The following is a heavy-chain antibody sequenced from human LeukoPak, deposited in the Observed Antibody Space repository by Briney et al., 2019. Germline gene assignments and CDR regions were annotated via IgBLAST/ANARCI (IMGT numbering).Heavy chain of an antibody. J-gene: IGHJ6*02. CDR2: INPNSGGT. D-gene: IGHD6-19*01. Sequence: GASVKVSCKASGYTFTDYYMHWVRQAPGQGLEWVGWINPNSGGTHFVQKFQGRVTMTRDTSISTAYMELSRLRSDDTAVYYCAREGPRDQQWLPRGYYYYGMDVWGQGTTVIVSS. V-gene: IGHV1-2*02. CDR3: AREGPRDQQWLPRGYYYYGMDV. CDR1: GYTFTDYY.